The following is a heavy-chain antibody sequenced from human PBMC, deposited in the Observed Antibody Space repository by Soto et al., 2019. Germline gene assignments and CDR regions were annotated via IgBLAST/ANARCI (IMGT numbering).Heavy chain of an antibody. D-gene: IGHD3-3*01. Sequence: EVQLVESGGGLVQPGGSLRLSCAASGFTFSSYWMHWVRQAPGKGLVWVSRINGDGSSTSYADSVKGRFTISRDNAKNTLYLQMKSLRAEDTAVYYCTRDAYYDFWSGYSGYYYYYMDVWGKGSTVTVSS. J-gene: IGHJ6*03. CDR3: TRDAYYDFWSGYSGYYYYYMDV. V-gene: IGHV3-74*01. CDR2: INGDGSST. CDR1: GFTFSSYW.